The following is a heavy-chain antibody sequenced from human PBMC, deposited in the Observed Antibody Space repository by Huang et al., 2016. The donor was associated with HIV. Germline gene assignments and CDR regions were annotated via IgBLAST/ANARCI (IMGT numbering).Heavy chain of an antibody. J-gene: IGHJ4*02. CDR2: FVPLFGTP. CDR3: ARVRRHSGNSGLIDF. V-gene: IGHV1-69*13. CDR1: AGALTSHS. D-gene: IGHD6-19*01. Sequence: QVHLVQSGAEVREPGSSVEVSCTSSAGALTSHSIPWGRQAPGHGLERVGTFVPLFGTPNYAQKFLGRLSFRADESTGAVYMKWALLKSEDTAIYFCARVRRHSGNSGLIDFWGQGTLVTVTS.